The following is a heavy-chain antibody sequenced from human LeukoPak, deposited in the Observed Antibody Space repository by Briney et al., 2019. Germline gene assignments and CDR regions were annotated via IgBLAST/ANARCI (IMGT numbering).Heavy chain of an antibody. J-gene: IGHJ5*02. D-gene: IGHD6-25*01. CDR1: GYTFTGYY. CDR2: INPNSGGT. V-gene: IGHV1-2*02. CDR3: ARVRSGDVWFDP. Sequence: GAPVKVSCKASGYTFTGYYMHWVRQAPGQGLEWMGWINPNSGGTNYAQKFQGRVTMTRDTSISTAYMELSRLRSDDTAVYYCARVRSGDVWFDPWGQGTLVTVSS.